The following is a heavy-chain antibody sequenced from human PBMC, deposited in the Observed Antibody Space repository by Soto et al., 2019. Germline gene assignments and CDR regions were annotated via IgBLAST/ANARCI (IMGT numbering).Heavy chain of an antibody. Sequence: GSLRLSCAASGFTFTSSGMPWVCQAPGTGLEWVAVIWYDGSNKYYADSVKGRFTISRDNSKNTLYLQMNSLRAEDTAVYYCAIDRGSITMVRGVSVYYYYYYGMDVWGQGT. CDR2: IWYDGSNK. CDR3: AIDRGSITMVRGVSVYYYYYYGMDV. D-gene: IGHD3-10*01. V-gene: IGHV3-33*01. CDR1: GFTFTSSG. J-gene: IGHJ6*02.